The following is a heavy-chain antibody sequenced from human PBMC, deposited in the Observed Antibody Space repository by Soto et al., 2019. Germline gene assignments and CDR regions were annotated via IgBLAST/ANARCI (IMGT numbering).Heavy chain of an antibody. CDR2: IYYSGST. Sequence: KTSETLSLTCTVSGGSISSSSYYWGWIRQPPGKGLEWIGSIYYSGSTYYNPSLKSRVTISVDTSKNQFSLKLSSVTAADTAVYYCAGGRIVVVPAATPYNWFDPWGQGTLVTVSS. J-gene: IGHJ5*02. CDR3: AGGRIVVVPAATPYNWFDP. D-gene: IGHD2-2*01. V-gene: IGHV4-39*07. CDR1: GGSISSSSYY.